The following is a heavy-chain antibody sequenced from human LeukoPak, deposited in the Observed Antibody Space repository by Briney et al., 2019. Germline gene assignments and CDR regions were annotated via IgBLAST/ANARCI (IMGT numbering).Heavy chain of an antibody. Sequence: GGSLRLSCAASGFTFSSYAMSWVRQAPGKGLEWVSAISGSGGSTYYADSVKGRFTISRDNSKNTLYLQMNSLRAEDTVVYYCAKSPGVRGVFDYWGQGTLVTVSS. J-gene: IGHJ4*02. D-gene: IGHD3-10*01. CDR2: ISGSGGST. V-gene: IGHV3-23*01. CDR3: AKSPGVRGVFDY. CDR1: GFTFSSYA.